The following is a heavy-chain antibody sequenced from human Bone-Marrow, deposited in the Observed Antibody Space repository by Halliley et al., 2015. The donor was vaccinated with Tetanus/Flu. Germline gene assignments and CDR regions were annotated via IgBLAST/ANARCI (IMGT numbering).Heavy chain of an antibody. J-gene: IGHJ4*02. CDR1: GDSVSSNSAA. V-gene: IGHV6-1*01. D-gene: IGHD3-22*01. CDR2: SYYRSKWYS. Sequence: GLVKPSQTLSLTCAISGDSVSSNSAAWNWIRQSPSRGLEWLGRSYYRSKWYSDYAVSLKSRITLNPDTSKNQFSLQLNSVTPEDTAVYYCAANYYDSSGYSSTDYWGQGTLVTVSS. CDR3: AANYYDSSGYSSTDY.